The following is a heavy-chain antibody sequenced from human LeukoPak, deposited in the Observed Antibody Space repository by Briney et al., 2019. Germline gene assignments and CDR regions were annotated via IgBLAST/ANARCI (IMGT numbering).Heavy chain of an antibody. CDR2: ISNDGGGT. V-gene: IGHV3-23*01. CDR1: GFIFNNYG. CDR3: AKVSSGYFFDL. D-gene: IGHD3-22*01. Sequence: GSLRLSCAASGFIFNNYGLVWVRQAPGKGLEWVSAISNDGGGTTYADFVKGRFSVSRDNSKNTLFLQMNSLRAEDTALYYCAKVSSGYFFDLWGQGTLVTVSS. J-gene: IGHJ4*02.